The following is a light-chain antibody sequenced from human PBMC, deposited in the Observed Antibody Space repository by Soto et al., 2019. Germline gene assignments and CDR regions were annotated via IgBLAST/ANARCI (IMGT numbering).Light chain of an antibody. V-gene: IGLV3-21*04. J-gene: IGLJ2*01. Sequence: SYELTQPPSVSVDPGKTATITCGGNNIGSKSVHWYQEKSGQAPVLVIYNEIDRPSGIPERFAGSNSGNTATLTISRVEAGDEADYYCHVWDSDRDHPVFGGGTKVTVL. CDR2: NEI. CDR1: NIGSKS. CDR3: HVWDSDRDHPV.